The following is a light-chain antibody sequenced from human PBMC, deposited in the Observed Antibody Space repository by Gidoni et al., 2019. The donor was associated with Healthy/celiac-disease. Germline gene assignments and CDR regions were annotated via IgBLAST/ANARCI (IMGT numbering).Light chain of an antibody. V-gene: IGKV1-5*03. J-gene: IGKJ2*01. CDR3: QQYNSYPYT. Sequence: DLQMTQSPSTLSASVGDRVTITCRASQSISSWLAWYQQKPVKAPKLLIYKASSLESGVPSRFSGSGSGTEFTLTISSLQPDDFATYYCQQYNSYPYTFGQXTKLEIK. CDR2: KAS. CDR1: QSISSW.